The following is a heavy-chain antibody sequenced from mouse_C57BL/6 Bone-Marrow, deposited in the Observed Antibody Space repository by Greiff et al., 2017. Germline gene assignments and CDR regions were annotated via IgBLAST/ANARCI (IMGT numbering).Heavy chain of an antibody. CDR2: ISNGGGSP. CDR3: ARPVGNYDWYYFDY. D-gene: IGHD2-1*01. Sequence: EVQLQQSGGGLVQPGGSLKLSCAASGFTFSDYYMYWVRQTPEKRLEWVAYISNGGGSPYYPDTVKGRFTISRDNAKNTLYLQMSRLKSEDTAMYYWARPVGNYDWYYFDYWGQGTTLTVSS. CDR1: GFTFSDYY. V-gene: IGHV5-12*01. J-gene: IGHJ2*01.